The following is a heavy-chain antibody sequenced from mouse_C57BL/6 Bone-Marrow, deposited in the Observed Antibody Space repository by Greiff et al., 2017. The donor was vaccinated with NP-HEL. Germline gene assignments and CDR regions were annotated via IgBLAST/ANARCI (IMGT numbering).Heavy chain of an antibody. CDR3: ARRFDD. Sequence: VQLKESGGDLVKPGGSLKLSCAASGFTFSSYGMSWVRQTPDKRLEWVATISSGGSYTYYPDSVKGRYTISRDNAENTLYLQMSSLKSEDTAMYYCARRFDDWGQGTTLTVSS. V-gene: IGHV5-6*01. CDR1: GFTFSSYG. J-gene: IGHJ2*01. CDR2: ISSGGSYT.